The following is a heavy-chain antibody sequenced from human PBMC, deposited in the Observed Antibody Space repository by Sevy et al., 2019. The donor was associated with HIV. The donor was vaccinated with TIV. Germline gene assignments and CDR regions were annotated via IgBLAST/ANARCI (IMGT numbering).Heavy chain of an antibody. J-gene: IGHJ4*02. Sequence: GGSLRLSCAASGFTFSSYGMHWVRQAPGKGLEWVAVISYDGSSKYYADSVKGRFTISRDNSKNTLYLQMNSLRTEDTAVYYCAKDQGSGYRGYDKGIFDYWGQGTLVTVSS. CDR3: AKDQGSGYRGYDKGIFDY. D-gene: IGHD5-12*01. V-gene: IGHV3-30*18. CDR2: ISYDGSSK. CDR1: GFTFSSYG.